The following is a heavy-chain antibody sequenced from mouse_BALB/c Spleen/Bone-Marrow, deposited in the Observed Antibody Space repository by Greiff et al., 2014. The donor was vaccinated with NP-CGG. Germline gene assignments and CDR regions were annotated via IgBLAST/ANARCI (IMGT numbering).Heavy chain of an antibody. Sequence: EVKLVESGAELVKPGASVKLSSTASGFNIKDTYMHWVKQRPEQGLEWIGRIDPANGNTKYDPKFQGKATITADTSSNTAYLQLSSLTSEDTAVYYCARRAARATGFAYWGQGTLVTVSA. J-gene: IGHJ3*01. D-gene: IGHD3-1*01. CDR1: GFNIKDTY. CDR3: ARRAARATGFAY. CDR2: IDPANGNT. V-gene: IGHV14-3*02.